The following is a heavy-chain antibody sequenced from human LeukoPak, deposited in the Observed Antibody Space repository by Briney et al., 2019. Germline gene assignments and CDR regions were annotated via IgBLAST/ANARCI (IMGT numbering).Heavy chain of an antibody. CDR2: MYNNGNT. D-gene: IGHD4-17*01. Sequence: GGCLRLSCAASGLTVSSKYMSWVRQAPGKGLEWVSVMYNNGNTHYADSVKGRFTISRDNAKNTLYLQMNSLRPEDTAVYYCARVGGDRVAYWGQGTLVTVSS. CDR1: GLTVSSKY. V-gene: IGHV3-53*01. J-gene: IGHJ4*02. CDR3: ARVGGDRVAY.